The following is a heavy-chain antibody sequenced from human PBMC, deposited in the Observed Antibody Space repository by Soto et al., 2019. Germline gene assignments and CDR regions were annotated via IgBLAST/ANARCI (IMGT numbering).Heavy chain of an antibody. D-gene: IGHD4-4*01. CDR1: GDSISNYY. CDR3: ARDRQGDSNLDFYYYGMDI. J-gene: IGHJ6*02. V-gene: IGHV4-59*01. Sequence: QVHLQESGPGLVKPSETLSLTCTVSGDSISNYYWSWIRQPPGKGLEWIGYIDYSGYTNYNPSLESRVASSLDTSKNQFSLELRSVNAADTAVYYCARDRQGDSNLDFYYYGMDIWGRGTTVTVSS. CDR2: IDYSGYT.